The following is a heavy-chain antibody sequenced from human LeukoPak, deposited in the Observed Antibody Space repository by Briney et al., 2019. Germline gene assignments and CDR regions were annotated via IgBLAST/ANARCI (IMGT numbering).Heavy chain of an antibody. CDR1: GYTFTSSG. CDR3: ARDVRPPSVGVFDI. Sequence: SVKVSCKASGYTFTSSGIIWVRQAPGQGLEWMGWISAYNGNTNYAQKLQGRLTTTADTSTSTAHMKLRSLRSDDTAVYYCARDVRPPSVGVFDIWGQGTMVTVSS. CDR2: ISAYNGNT. D-gene: IGHD3-10*02. V-gene: IGHV1-18*01. J-gene: IGHJ3*02.